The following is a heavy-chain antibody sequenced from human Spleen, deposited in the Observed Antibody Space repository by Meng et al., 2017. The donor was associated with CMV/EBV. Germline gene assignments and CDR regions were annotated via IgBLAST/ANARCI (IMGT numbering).Heavy chain of an antibody. Sequence: GSLSLTCAVYGGSFSGYYWSWIRQPPGKGLVWIGEINHSGSTYYNPSLKSRVTISVDTSKNQFSLKLSSVTAADTAVYYCARARFDYWGQGTLVTVSS. CDR1: GGSFSGYY. V-gene: IGHV4-34*01. CDR2: INHSGST. J-gene: IGHJ4*02. CDR3: ARARFDY.